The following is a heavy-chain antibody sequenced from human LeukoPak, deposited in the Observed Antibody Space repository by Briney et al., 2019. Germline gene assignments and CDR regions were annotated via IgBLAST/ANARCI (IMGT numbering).Heavy chain of an antibody. J-gene: IGHJ6*02. Sequence: GGSLRLSCAASGFTFSSYGMHWVRQAPGKGLEWVAVISYDGSNKYYADSVKGRFTISRDNSKHTLYLQMNSLRGEDTAVYYCAKDLKGFWIAGGMDVWGQGTTVTVSS. CDR1: GFTFSSYG. V-gene: IGHV3-30*18. CDR3: AKDLKGFWIAGGMDV. D-gene: IGHD3-3*01. CDR2: ISYDGSNK.